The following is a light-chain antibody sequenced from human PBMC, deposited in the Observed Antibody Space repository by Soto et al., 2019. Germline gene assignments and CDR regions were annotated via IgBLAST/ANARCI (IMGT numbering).Light chain of an antibody. Sequence: IVLTPSPGTLSLSPGERATLSCRAGQSVTNRYLAWYRQKPGQAPRLLIFSASIRDTGIPDRFSGSGSGTDFTLTINRLEPEDFAVYYCQQYGSSPGTFGQGTKVDIK. CDR3: QQYGSSPGT. V-gene: IGKV3-20*01. CDR2: SAS. J-gene: IGKJ1*01. CDR1: QSVTNRY.